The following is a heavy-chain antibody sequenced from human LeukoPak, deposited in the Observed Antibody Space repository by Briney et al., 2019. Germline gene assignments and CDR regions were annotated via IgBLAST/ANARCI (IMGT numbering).Heavy chain of an antibody. Sequence: SETLSLTCTVSGGSISSYYWSWIRQPAGKGLEWIGRIYTSGSTNYNPSLKSRVTMSVDTSKNQFSLKLISATVADTAIYYCARGQGATVPQVGKNWFDPWGQGTRVTVSS. V-gene: IGHV4-4*07. CDR3: ARGQGATVPQVGKNWFDP. J-gene: IGHJ5*02. D-gene: IGHD1-26*01. CDR2: IYTSGST. CDR1: GGSISSYY.